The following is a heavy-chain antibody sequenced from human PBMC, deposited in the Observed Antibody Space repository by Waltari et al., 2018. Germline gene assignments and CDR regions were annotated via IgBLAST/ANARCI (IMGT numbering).Heavy chain of an antibody. V-gene: IGHV4-39*07. D-gene: IGHD2-2*01. CDR3: ARRRTGTSCRDS. Sequence: QLQLQESGPGLVKPSQTLSLTCTVSGDSINTVSHHWDWIRQPPGKGLEWIGVIWYSGTTYNPSLQSRVTISMDTSKNQFSLNLTSVTAADTAVYYCARRRTGTSCRDSWGQGTLVTVSS. CDR1: GDSINTVSHH. CDR2: IWYSGTT. J-gene: IGHJ4*02.